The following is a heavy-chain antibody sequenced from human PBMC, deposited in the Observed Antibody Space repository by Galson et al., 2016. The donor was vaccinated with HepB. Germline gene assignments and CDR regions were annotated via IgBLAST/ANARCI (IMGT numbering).Heavy chain of an antibody. J-gene: IGHJ4*02. CDR2: ISRGGDST. CDR3: AKDREDYGDYAFDY. V-gene: IGHV3-23*01. CDR1: GFTFSSYV. Sequence: SLRLSCAASGFTFSSYVMSWVRQAPGKGLEWVSGISRGGDSTNYAESVKGRFTISRDNSKNTLYLQMNSLRAEDTAVYYCAKDREDYGDYAFDYWGQGTLVTVSS. D-gene: IGHD4-17*01.